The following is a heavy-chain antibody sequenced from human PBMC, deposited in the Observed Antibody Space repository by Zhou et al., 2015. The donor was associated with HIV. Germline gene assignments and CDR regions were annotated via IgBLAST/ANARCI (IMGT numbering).Heavy chain of an antibody. CDR3: ARDASSSWLYYYYGMDV. Sequence: QVQLVQSGAEVKKPGSSVKVSCKASGGTFSSYGISWVRQAPGQGLEWMGWIIPVFGTANYAQKFQGRVTITADKSTSTAYMELSSLRSEDTAVYYCARDASSSWLYYYYGMDVWGQGTTVTVSS. V-gene: IGHV1-69*06. D-gene: IGHD6-13*01. J-gene: IGHJ6*02. CDR1: GGTFSSYG. CDR2: IIPVFGTA.